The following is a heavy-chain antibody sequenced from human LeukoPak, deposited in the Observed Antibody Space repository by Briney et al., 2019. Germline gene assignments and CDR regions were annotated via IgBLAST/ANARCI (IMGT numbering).Heavy chain of an antibody. CDR3: PRGTTMVRAVLQPRPVAY. Sequence: SETLSLTCAVYGGSFSGYYWSWIRQPPGKGLEWIGEINHSGSTNYNPSLKSRVTISVDTSKNQFSLKLSSVTAADTAVYYCPRGTTMVRAVLQPRPVAYWGQGTLATVSS. V-gene: IGHV4-34*01. J-gene: IGHJ4*02. CDR2: INHSGST. D-gene: IGHD3-10*01. CDR1: GGSFSGYY.